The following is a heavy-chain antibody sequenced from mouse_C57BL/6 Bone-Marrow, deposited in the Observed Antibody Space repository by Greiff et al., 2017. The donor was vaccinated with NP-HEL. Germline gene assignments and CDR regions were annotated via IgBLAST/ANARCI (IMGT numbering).Heavy chain of an antibody. CDR3: ARGHSNYDY. D-gene: IGHD2-5*01. Sequence: EVKLISCAGDLVKPGGSLKLSCAASGFTFSSYGMSWVRQTPDKRLEWVATISSGGSYTYYPDSVKGRFTISRDNAKNTLYLQMSSLKSEDTAMYYCARGHSNYDYWGQGTTLTVSS. CDR1: GFTFSSYG. V-gene: IGHV5-6*01. J-gene: IGHJ2*01. CDR2: ISSGGSYT.